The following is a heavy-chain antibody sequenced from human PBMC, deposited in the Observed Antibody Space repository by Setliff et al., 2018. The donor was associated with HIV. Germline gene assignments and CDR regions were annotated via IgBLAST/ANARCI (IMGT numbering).Heavy chain of an antibody. CDR2: ISYSGST. CDR3: ARTRGYSYGTLAGFDY. CDR1: GASIRSQY. J-gene: IGHJ4*01. Sequence: SETLSLPCTVSGASIRSQYWSWIRKPPGKGLEWIGYISYSGSTNYNPSLESRVAMSVDTSKQQFSLEVSSVTAADTAVYYCARTRGYSYGTLAGFDYWGRGSLVTVSS. D-gene: IGHD5-18*01. V-gene: IGHV4-59*11.